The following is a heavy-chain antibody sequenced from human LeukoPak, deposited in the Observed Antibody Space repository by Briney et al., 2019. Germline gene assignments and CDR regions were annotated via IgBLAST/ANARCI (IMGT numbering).Heavy chain of an antibody. Sequence: GGSLRLSCAASGFTFSSYSMNWVRQAPGKGLEWVSSISSSSSYMYYADSVKGRFTISRDNAKNSLYLQMNSLRAEDTAVYYCARGSSSRYCGGDCYIDYWGQGTLVTVSS. CDR3: ARGSSSRYCGGDCYIDY. CDR1: GFTFSSYS. CDR2: ISSSSSYM. J-gene: IGHJ4*02. D-gene: IGHD2-21*02. V-gene: IGHV3-21*01.